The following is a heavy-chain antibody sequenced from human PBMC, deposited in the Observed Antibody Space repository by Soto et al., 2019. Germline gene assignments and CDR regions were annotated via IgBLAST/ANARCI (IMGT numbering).Heavy chain of an antibody. CDR1: GYSFTSYG. V-gene: IGHV1-18*01. CDR2: ISAYNGNT. CDR3: ARDSPPVDY. J-gene: IGHJ4*02. Sequence: ASVKVSCKASGYSFTSYGVSWVRQAPGQGLEWMGWISAYNGNTKYAQKLQGRVTMTTDTSTNTAYMDLRSLRSDDTAVYYCARDSPPVDYWGQGTLVTVSS.